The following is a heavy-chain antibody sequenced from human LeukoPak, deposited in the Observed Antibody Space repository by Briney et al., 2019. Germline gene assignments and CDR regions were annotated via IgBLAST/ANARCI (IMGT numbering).Heavy chain of an antibody. D-gene: IGHD2-21*02. CDR1: GFTYSSYA. J-gene: IGHJ4*02. CDR3: AGANCGGDCQHSMYYFDF. CDR2: MSFDGTNK. Sequence: GGSLSLSCAASGFTYSSYAMHWVRQAPGKGLECVAIMSFDGTNKYYADPVKGRFTISRDNSKNTLHLQMNSLRAEDTAVYYCAGANCGGDCQHSMYYFDFWGQGTLVTVSS. V-gene: IGHV3-30*04.